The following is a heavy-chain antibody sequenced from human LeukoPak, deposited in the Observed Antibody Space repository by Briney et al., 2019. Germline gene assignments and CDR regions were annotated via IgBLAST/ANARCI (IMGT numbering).Heavy chain of an antibody. J-gene: IGHJ4*02. CDR1: GGSISSYY. V-gene: IGHV4-59*01. CDR3: ARDNCSGGSCYPRY. CDR2: IYYSGST. D-gene: IGHD2-15*01. Sequence: SETLSLTCTVSGGSISSYYWSRIRQPPGKGLEWIGYIYYSGSTNYNPSLKSRVTISVDTSKNQFSLKLSSVTAADTAVYYCARDNCSGGSCYPRYWGQGTLVTVSS.